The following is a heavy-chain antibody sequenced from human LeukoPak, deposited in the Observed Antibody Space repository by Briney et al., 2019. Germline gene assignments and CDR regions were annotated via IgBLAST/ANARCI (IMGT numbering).Heavy chain of an antibody. CDR2: ISGSGGST. V-gene: IGHV3-23*01. D-gene: IGHD3-16*01. CDR1: GFSFSSFG. Sequence: GGSLRLSCGASGFSFSSFGMHWVRQAPGKGLEWVSTISGSGGSTYYAESVKGRFTTSRDNSKNTLYLQMNSLRAEDTAVYYCAKTYVWYYFDYWGQGILVTVSS. J-gene: IGHJ4*02. CDR3: AKTYVWYYFDY.